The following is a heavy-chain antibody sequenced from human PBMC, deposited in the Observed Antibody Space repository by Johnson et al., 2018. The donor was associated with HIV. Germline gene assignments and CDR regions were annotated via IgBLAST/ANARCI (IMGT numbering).Heavy chain of an antibody. D-gene: IGHD5-24*01. CDR3: AREWLYGFDI. V-gene: IGHV3-30*02. CDR1: GFTFSSYG. Sequence: VVPPGGSLSLSCAASGFTFSSYGMHWVRKAPGKGLEWVAFIRYDGSNKYYADSVKGRFTISRDNSKNTLYLQMNRLRAEDTAVYYCAREWLYGFDIWGQGTMVTVSS. J-gene: IGHJ3*02. CDR2: IRYDGSNK.